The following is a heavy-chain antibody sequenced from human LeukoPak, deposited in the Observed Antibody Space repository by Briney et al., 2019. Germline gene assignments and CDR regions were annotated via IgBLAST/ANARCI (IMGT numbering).Heavy chain of an antibody. CDR3: ATGKERDYFYMDV. CDR1: GGSISSSSYY. Sequence: PSETLSLTCTVSGGSISSSSYYWGWIRQPPGKGLDWIGIIYFSGSTPYNPSLSSRVTISLDRSKNQVSLRLTSVTAADTAVYYCATGKERDYFYMDVWAKGTTVTVSS. CDR2: IYFSGST. V-gene: IGHV4-39*07. J-gene: IGHJ6*03. D-gene: IGHD1-26*01.